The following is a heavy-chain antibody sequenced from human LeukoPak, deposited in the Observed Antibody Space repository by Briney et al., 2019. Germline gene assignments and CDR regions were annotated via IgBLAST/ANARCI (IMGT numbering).Heavy chain of an antibody. CDR3: ARGRRYFDY. Sequence: SETLSLTCTVSGGSVSSGSYYWSWIRQPPGKGLERIGYIYYSGSTNYNPSLKSRVTISVDTSKNQFSLKLSSVTAADTAVYYCARGRRYFDYWGQGTLVTVSS. V-gene: IGHV4-61*01. CDR1: GGSVSSGSYY. J-gene: IGHJ4*02. CDR2: IYYSGST.